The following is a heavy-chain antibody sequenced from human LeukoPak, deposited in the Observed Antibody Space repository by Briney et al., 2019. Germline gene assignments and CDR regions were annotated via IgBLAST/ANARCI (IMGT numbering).Heavy chain of an antibody. CDR1: GGSISSYY. D-gene: IGHD3-22*01. CDR3: ARHGSYYSDTSGYYYFDY. J-gene: IGHJ4*02. Sequence: PSETLSLTCTVSGGSISSYYWSWIRQPPGKGLEWIGYIYYSGSTNYNPSLKSQVTISVDTSKNQFSLRLNSVTAADTAVYYCARHGSYYSDTSGYYYFDYWGQGTLVTVSS. V-gene: IGHV4-59*08. CDR2: IYYSGST.